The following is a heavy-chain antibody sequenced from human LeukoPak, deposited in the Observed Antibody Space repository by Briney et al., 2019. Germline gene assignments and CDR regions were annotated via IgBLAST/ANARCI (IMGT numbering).Heavy chain of an antibody. D-gene: IGHD3-22*01. CDR3: ARETTLRITMIVVALDAFDI. Sequence: SETLSLTCTVSGVSISGYYWSWIRQPPGKGLEWIGYIYYSGSTNYNPSLKSRVTISVDTSKNQFSLKLSSVTAADTAVYYCARETTLRITMIVVALDAFDIWGQGTMVTVSS. CDR2: IYYSGST. V-gene: IGHV4-59*01. CDR1: GVSISGYY. J-gene: IGHJ3*02.